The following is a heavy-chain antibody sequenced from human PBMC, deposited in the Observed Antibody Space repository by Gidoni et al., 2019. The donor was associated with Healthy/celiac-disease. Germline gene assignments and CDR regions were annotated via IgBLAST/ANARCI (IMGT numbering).Heavy chain of an antibody. J-gene: IGHJ5*02. CDR1: GGSISSYY. V-gene: IGHV4-59*01. Sequence: QVQLQESGPGLVKRSETLSLTCTVSGGSISSYYWSWIRQPPGKGLEWIGYIYYSGSTNYNPSLKSRVTISVDTSKNQFSLKLSSVTAADTAVYYCARDQRITIFGVTQQGWFDPWGQGTLVTVSS. CDR3: ARDQRITIFGVTQQGWFDP. CDR2: IYYSGST. D-gene: IGHD3-3*01.